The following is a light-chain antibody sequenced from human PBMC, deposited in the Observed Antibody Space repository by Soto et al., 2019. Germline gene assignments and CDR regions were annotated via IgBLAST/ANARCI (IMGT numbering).Light chain of an antibody. CDR1: QGISTY. J-gene: IGKJ1*01. CDR2: AAS. V-gene: IGKV1-39*01. Sequence: DIQMTQSPSSLSASVGDRVTITCRASQGISTYLNWYQQKPGKAPKLLICAASTLQSGVPSRFSGTGSGAHFTLTISSLQPEDFATYYCQQSFSSPWTFGQGTKVDTK. CDR3: QQSFSSPWT.